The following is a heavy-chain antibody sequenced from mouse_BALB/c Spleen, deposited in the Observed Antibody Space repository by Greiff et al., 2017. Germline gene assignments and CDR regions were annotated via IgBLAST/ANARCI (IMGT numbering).Heavy chain of an antibody. V-gene: IGHV5-17*02. CDR2: ISSGSSTI. CDR1: RFTFSSFG. CDR3: AMSDYDVGAMDD. J-gene: IGHJ4*01. Sequence: EVQLVESGGGLVQPGGSRKLSCAASRFTFSSFGMHWVRQAPEKGLEWVAYISSGSSTIYYADTVKGRFTISRDNPKNTLFLQMTSLRSEDTAMYYCAMSDYDVGAMDDWGQGTSVTVSS. D-gene: IGHD2-4*01.